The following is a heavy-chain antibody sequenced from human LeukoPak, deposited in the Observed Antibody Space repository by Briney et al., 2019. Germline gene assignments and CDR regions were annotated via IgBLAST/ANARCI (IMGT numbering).Heavy chain of an antibody. D-gene: IGHD6-13*01. V-gene: IGHV4-59*08. Sequence: PSETLSLTCTVSRGSLSSYYWRWIRQPPGKGLEWIGYIYYSGSTNYNPSLKSRVTISVDTSKNQSSLKLSSVTAADTAVYSCARQSSPKLGIAAAEEDYWGQGTLVTVSS. CDR1: RGSLSSYY. J-gene: IGHJ4*02. CDR2: IYYSGST. CDR3: ARQSSPKLGIAAAEEDY.